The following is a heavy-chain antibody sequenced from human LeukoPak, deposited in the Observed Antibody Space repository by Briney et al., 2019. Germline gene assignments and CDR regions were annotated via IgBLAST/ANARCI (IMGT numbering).Heavy chain of an antibody. J-gene: IGHJ6*02. CDR3: ARDRVPMFLLDDGYYGMAV. CDR2: ISSSSSYT. Sequence: PGGSLRLSCAASGFTVSSNYIRWVRQAPGQGLEWVSYISSSSSYTNYADSVKGRFTISRDNAKNSVYLQMNSLRAEDTAVYYCARDRVPMFLLDDGYYGMAVWGQGTTVTVSS. D-gene: IGHD3-10*02. V-gene: IGHV3-11*06. CDR1: GFTVSSNY.